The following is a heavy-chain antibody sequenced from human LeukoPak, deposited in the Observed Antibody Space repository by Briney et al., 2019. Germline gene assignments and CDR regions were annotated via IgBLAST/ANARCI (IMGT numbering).Heavy chain of an antibody. CDR3: ARGDFWSGAPTD. D-gene: IGHD3-3*01. V-gene: IGHV4-59*01. J-gene: IGHJ4*02. Sequence: PSETLSLTCTVSGGSISRYYWSWIRQPPGTGLEWIGYIYYTGRADYNPSLRSRVSMSVDTSKNQFSLRVNSMTAADTAVYYCARGDFWSGAPTDWGQGTLVTVSS. CDR2: IYYTGRA. CDR1: GGSISRYY.